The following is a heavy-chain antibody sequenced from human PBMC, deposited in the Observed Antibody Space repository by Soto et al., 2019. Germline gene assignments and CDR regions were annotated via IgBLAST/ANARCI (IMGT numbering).Heavy chain of an antibody. CDR1: GGTFSSYA. J-gene: IGHJ4*02. D-gene: IGHD6-25*01. CDR2: IIPIFGTA. CDR3: ARERESSGWRGRGGFDY. V-gene: IGHV1-69*01. Sequence: QVQLVQSGAEVKKPGSSVKVSCKASGGTFSSYAISWVRQAPGQGLEWMGGIIPIFGTANYAQKFQGRVTITADEATSTAYMELSRLRSEETAVYYCARERESSGWRGRGGFDYWGQGTLVTVSS.